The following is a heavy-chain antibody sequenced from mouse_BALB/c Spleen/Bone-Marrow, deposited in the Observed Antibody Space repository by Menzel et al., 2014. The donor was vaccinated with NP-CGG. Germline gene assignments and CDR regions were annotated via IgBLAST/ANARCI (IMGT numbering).Heavy chain of an antibody. CDR3: ARWDYAMDY. J-gene: IGHJ4*01. V-gene: IGHV1-54*01. Sequence: VKLQESGAGLVRPGTSVKVSCKASGYAFTNYLIEWVKQRPGQGLEWIGVINPGSGGTNYNEKFKGKATLTADKSSSTAYMQLSSLTSDDSAVYFCARWDYAMDYWGQGTSVTVSS. CDR2: INPGSGGT. CDR1: GYAFTNYL.